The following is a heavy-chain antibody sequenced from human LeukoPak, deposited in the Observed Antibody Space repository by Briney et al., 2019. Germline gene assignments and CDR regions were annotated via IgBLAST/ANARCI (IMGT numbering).Heavy chain of an antibody. CDR2: ISGSGGST. CDR3: AKTKGYPYYIDY. D-gene: IGHD6-13*01. CDR1: GFTFSSYA. J-gene: IGHJ4*02. V-gene: IGHV3-23*01. Sequence: PGGSLRLSCVASGFTFSSYAVTWVRQAPGKGLEWVSAISGSGGSTYYADSVKGRFTISRDNSKNTLYLQVNSLRAEDTAVYSCAKTKGYPYYIDYWGQGILVTVSS.